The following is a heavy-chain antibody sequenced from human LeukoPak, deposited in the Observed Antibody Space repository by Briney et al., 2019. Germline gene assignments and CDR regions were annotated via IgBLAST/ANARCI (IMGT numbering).Heavy chain of an antibody. V-gene: IGHV4-61*02. CDR3: ARGMATINFDY. D-gene: IGHD5-24*01. J-gene: IGHJ4*02. CDR1: GGSISSGSYY. Sequence: SETLSLTCTVSGGSISSGSYYWSWIRQPAGKGLEWIGRIYASGSTNYNPSLKSRVTISVDTSKNQFSLKLSSVTAGDTAVYYCARGMATINFDYWGQGTLVTVSS. CDR2: IYASGST.